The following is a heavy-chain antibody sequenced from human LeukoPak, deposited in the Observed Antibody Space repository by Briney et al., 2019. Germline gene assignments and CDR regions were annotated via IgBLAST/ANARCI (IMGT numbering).Heavy chain of an antibody. J-gene: IGHJ4*02. CDR3: ARESAEWLLQTDFDY. V-gene: IGHV3-23*01. Sequence: GGSLRLSCAASGFTFSSYAMSWVRQAPGKGLEWVSGISGGGGSTYYADSVKGRFTISRDNAKNSLYLQMNSLRAEDTAVYYCARESAEWLLQTDFDYWGQGTLVTVSS. D-gene: IGHD3-22*01. CDR1: GFTFSSYA. CDR2: ISGGGGST.